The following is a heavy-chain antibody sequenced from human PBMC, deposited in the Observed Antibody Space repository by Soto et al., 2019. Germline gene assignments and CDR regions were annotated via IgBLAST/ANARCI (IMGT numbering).Heavy chain of an antibody. D-gene: IGHD2-2*01. J-gene: IGHJ1*01. Sequence: SETLSLTCNVSGGSIGSYYWSWIRQPPGKGLEYVRHVYNSGSTIHSPSLKSRATISVDTSKNQFSLKLTSVTAADTAVYYCAGGSSLCWECFHHWGQGILVTVSS. V-gene: IGHV4-59*01. CDR3: AGGSSLCWECFHH. CDR2: VYNSGST. CDR1: GGSIGSYY.